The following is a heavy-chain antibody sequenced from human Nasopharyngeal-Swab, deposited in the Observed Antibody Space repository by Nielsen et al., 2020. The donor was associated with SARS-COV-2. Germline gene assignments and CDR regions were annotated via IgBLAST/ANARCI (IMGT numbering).Heavy chain of an antibody. V-gene: IGHV3-11*04. D-gene: IGHD1-26*01. CDR1: GFTFSDYY. Sequence: GESLKISCAASGFTFSDYYMSWIRQAPGKGLEWVSYISSSGSTIYYADSVKGRFTISRDNSKNTLYLQMNSLRAEDTAVYYCARDGGSYLDYWGQGTLVTVSS. J-gene: IGHJ4*02. CDR3: ARDGGSYLDY. CDR2: ISSSGSTI.